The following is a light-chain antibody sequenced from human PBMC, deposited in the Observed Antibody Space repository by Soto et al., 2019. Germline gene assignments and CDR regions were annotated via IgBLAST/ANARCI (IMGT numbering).Light chain of an antibody. CDR1: QSISSY. J-gene: IGKJ1*01. CDR3: QQYNSYSST. Sequence: DIQMTQSPSSLSASVGDRVTITCRASQSISSYLNWYQQKPGKAPKLLIYAASSLQSGVPSRFSGSGSGTEFTLTISSLQPDDFATYYCQQYNSYSSTFGQGTKVE. V-gene: IGKV1-39*01. CDR2: AAS.